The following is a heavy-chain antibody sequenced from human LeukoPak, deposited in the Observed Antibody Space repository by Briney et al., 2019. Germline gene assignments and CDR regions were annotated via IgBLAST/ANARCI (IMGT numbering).Heavy chain of an antibody. Sequence: GGSLRLSCAASGFTFSSYWMTWVRQAPGKGLEWVANMNLDGSEKYYVDSVKGRFIISRDNAKNSLILQMNSLIAEDTAIYYCAKYLGVGGWLQFEGVWGQGTLVTVSS. CDR3: AKYLGVGGWLQFEGV. D-gene: IGHD5-24*01. CDR1: GFTFSSYW. V-gene: IGHV3-7*03. J-gene: IGHJ4*02. CDR2: MNLDGSEK.